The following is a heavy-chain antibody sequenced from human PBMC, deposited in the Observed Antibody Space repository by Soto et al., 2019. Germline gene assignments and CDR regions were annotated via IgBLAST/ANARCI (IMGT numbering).Heavy chain of an antibody. V-gene: IGHV3-74*01. J-gene: IGHJ1*01. CDR1: GVTFSSYW. CDR3: ARLPNKGPQN. CDR2: ISTDASST. Sequence: EVQLVESGGGLVQPGGSLRLSCAASGVTFSSYWMHWVRQAPGKGLVWVSSISTDASSTSYADPVKGRFTISRDNAKNTLDLQLNSVRAGDTAVYDCARLPNKGPQNRGQGTLVIVSP.